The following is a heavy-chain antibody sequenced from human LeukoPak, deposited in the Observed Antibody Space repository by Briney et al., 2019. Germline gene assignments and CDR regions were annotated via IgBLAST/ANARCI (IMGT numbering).Heavy chain of an antibody. CDR3: ARTYCRGGTCYSWDY. Sequence: SETLSLTCTVSGDSISSGDYYWSWARQPPGKGLEWIGHINYSGTTYYNPSLTSRVTISVDTSKNQFSLKLSSVTAADTAVYYCARTYCRGGTCYSWDYWGQGTLVTVSS. CDR1: GDSISSGDYY. D-gene: IGHD2-15*01. V-gene: IGHV4-30-4*01. J-gene: IGHJ4*02. CDR2: INYSGTT.